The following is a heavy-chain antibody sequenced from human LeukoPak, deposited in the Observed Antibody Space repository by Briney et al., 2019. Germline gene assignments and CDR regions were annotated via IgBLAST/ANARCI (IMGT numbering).Heavy chain of an antibody. D-gene: IGHD3-22*01. CDR3: AXXXYYYDSSGYYRDAFDI. Sequence: SETLSLTCTVSGGSISSYYWSWIRQPPGKGLEWIGYIYYSGSTNYNPSLKSRVTISVDTSKNQFSLKLSSVTAADTAVYYCAXXXYYYDSSGYYRDAFDIWGQGTMVTVSS. CDR2: IYYSGST. J-gene: IGHJ3*02. V-gene: IGHV4-59*01. CDR1: GGSISSYY.